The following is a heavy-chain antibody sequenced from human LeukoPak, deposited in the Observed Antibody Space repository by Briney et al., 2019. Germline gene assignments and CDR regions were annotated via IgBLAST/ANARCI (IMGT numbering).Heavy chain of an antibody. V-gene: IGHV4-38-2*01. Sequence: SETLSLTCAVSSYSISSGYSWGWIRQPPGKGLEGIGSIYHSESTYYNPSLKSRVTISADTSKNQFSLKLSSVTAADTAVYYCARMVVVVAAYYFDCWGQGTLVTVFS. D-gene: IGHD2-15*01. CDR2: IYHSEST. CDR1: SYSISSGYS. J-gene: IGHJ4*02. CDR3: ARMVVVVAAYYFDC.